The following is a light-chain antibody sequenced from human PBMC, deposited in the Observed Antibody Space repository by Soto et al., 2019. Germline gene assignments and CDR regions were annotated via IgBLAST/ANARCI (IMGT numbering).Light chain of an antibody. CDR2: GAS. CDR1: QSVSKY. Sequence: EIVLTQSPGTLALSPGEGATLSCRASQSVSKYLARYQQKPGQAPRLLIYGASSRATGIPDSFSGSGSGTDFTLTISRLEPEDFAVYYCQQYGGSPQTFGQGTQGGYQT. CDR3: QQYGGSPQT. J-gene: IGKJ1*01. V-gene: IGKV3-20*01.